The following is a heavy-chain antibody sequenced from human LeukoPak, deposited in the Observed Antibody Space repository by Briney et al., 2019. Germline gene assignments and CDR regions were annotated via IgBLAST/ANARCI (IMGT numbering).Heavy chain of an antibody. J-gene: IGHJ6*02. CDR3: VKCQGWFCRRNPLVMHV. CDR2: MSYDGSNK. V-gene: IGHV3-30-3*02. D-gene: IGHD3-10*01. Sequence: GGSLRLSCAACGFTFRICAMYWVRQAPGKGLEWVAVMSYDGSNKYHADSVKGRFTISRDNSKNTLYLQMNSQRAEDTAVYYCVKCQGWFCRRNPLVMHVWGRGTTVTVSS. CDR1: GFTFRICA.